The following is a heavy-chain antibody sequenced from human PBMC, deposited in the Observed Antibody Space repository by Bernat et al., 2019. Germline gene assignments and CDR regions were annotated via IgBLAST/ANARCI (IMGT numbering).Heavy chain of an antibody. J-gene: IGHJ4*02. D-gene: IGHD2-15*01. CDR3: APTQVDCSGGSCYPRPFDY. CDR2: INPNSGGT. CDR1: GYTFTGYY. V-gene: IGHV1-2*06. Sequence: QVQLVQSGAEVKKPGASVKVSCKASGYTFTGYYMLWVRQAPGQGLEWMGRINPNSGGTNYAQKFQGRVTMTRDTSISTAYMELSRLRSDDTAVYYCAPTQVDCSGGSCYPRPFDYWGQGTLVTVSS.